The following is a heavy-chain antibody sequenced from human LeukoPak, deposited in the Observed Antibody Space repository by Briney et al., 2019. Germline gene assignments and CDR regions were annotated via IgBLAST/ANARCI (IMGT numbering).Heavy chain of an antibody. CDR2: IYHSGST. J-gene: IGHJ5*02. CDR1: GYYISGGYY. Sequence: PSETLSLTCSVSGYYISGGYYWGWIRQPPGKGLEWIGSIYHSGSTYYNPSLKSRVTISVDTSKNQFSLKLSSVTAADTAVYYCARCRYDYVWGSYPNWFDPWGQGTLVTVSS. V-gene: IGHV4-38-2*02. CDR3: ARCRYDYVWGSYPNWFDP. D-gene: IGHD3-16*02.